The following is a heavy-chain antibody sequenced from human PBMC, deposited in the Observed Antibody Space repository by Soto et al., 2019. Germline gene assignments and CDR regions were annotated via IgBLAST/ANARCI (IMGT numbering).Heavy chain of an antibody. CDR1: GGSISSYY. J-gene: IGHJ4*02. CDR2: IYYSGST. V-gene: IGHV4-59*08. D-gene: IGHD1-26*01. CDR3: ASHEYSGSYPFDY. Sequence: QVQLQESGPGLVKPSETLSLTCTVSGGSISSYYWSWIRQPPGKGLEWIGYIYYSGSTKYNPSLKSRVTISVDRSKNQFSLKLSSVTAADTAVYYCASHEYSGSYPFDYWGQGTLVTVSS.